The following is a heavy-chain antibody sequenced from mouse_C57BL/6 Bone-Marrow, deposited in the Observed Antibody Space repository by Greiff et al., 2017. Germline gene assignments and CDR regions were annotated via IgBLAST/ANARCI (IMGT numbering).Heavy chain of an antibody. CDR3: ARNKGYYGNPDWFAY. J-gene: IGHJ3*01. Sequence: QVQLKESGPGLVAPSQSLSITCTVSGFSLTSYAISWVRQPPGKGLEWLGVIWTGGGTKYNSALKSRLSISKDNSKSQVFLKMNSLQTDDTARYYCARNKGYYGNPDWFAYWGQGTLVTVSA. D-gene: IGHD2-1*01. V-gene: IGHV2-9-1*01. CDR2: IWTGGGT. CDR1: GFSLTSYA.